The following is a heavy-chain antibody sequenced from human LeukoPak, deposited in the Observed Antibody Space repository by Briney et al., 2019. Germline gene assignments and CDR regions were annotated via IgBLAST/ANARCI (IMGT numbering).Heavy chain of an antibody. CDR2: MNPNSGNT. CDR3: AVAMVRGAYHWYFDL. J-gene: IGHJ2*01. CDR1: RYTFTSYD. V-gene: IGHV1-8*01. D-gene: IGHD3-10*01. Sequence: GASVKVSCKASRYTFTSYDINWVRQATGQGLEWMGWMNPNSGNTGYAQKFQGRVTMTRNTSISTAYMELSSLRSEDTAVYYCAVAMVRGAYHWYFDLWGRGTLVTVSS.